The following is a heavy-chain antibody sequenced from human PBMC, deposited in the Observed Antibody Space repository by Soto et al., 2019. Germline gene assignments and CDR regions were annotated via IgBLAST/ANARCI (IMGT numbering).Heavy chain of an antibody. D-gene: IGHD1-7*01. J-gene: IGHJ5*02. CDR3: ARGPNWNYVLDP. Sequence: SETLSLTCTVSGGSISSGGYYWSWIRQHPGKGLEWIGYIYYSGSTYYNPSLKSRVTISVDTSKDQFSLKLSSVTAADTAVYYCARGPNWNYVLDPWGQGTLVTVSS. CDR1: GGSISSGGYY. CDR2: IYYSGST. V-gene: IGHV4-31*03.